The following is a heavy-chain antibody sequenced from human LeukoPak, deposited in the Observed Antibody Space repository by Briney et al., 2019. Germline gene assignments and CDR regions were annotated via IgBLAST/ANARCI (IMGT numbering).Heavy chain of an antibody. Sequence: GGSLRLSCAASGFTFDDYAMHWVRQAPGKGLEWVAVISYDGSNKYYADSVKGRFTISRDNSKNTLYLQMNSLRAEDTAVYYCARGGIAAAINWFDPWGQGTLVTVSS. CDR2: ISYDGSNK. D-gene: IGHD6-13*01. CDR3: ARGGIAAAINWFDP. V-gene: IGHV3-30-3*01. CDR1: GFTFDDYA. J-gene: IGHJ5*02.